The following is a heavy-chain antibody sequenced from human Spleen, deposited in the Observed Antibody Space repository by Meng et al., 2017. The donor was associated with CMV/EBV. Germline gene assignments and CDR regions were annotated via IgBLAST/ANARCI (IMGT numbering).Heavy chain of an antibody. CDR1: GFSFDDYA. CDR2: ITYDGDTT. CDR3: ARDRGYGAGFFAIGY. V-gene: IGHV3-43D*03. D-gene: IGHD3-3*01. J-gene: IGHJ4*02. Sequence: GESLKISCAISGFSFDDYAMHWVRQAPGKGLEWVSLITYDGDTTFYADPVRGRFTISKDNSEDSLYLQMNSLRGEDSGLYYCARDRGYGAGFFAIGYWGQGTLVTVSS.